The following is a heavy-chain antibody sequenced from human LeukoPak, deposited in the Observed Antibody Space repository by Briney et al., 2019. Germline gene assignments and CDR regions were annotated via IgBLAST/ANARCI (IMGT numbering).Heavy chain of an antibody. V-gene: IGHV3-11*04. CDR1: GFTFSDYY. J-gene: IGHJ4*02. CDR3: ARDTGAAGYYDSSGYYYMEGENY. Sequence: PGGSLRLSCAASGFTFSDYYMSWIRQAPGKGLEWVSYISSSGSTIYYADSVKGRFTISRDNAKNSLYLQMNSLRAEDTAVYYCARDTGAAGYYDSSGYYYMEGENYWGQGTLVTVSS. D-gene: IGHD3-22*01. CDR2: ISSSGSTI.